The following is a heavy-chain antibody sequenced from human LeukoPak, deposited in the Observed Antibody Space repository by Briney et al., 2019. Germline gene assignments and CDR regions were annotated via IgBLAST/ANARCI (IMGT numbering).Heavy chain of an antibody. D-gene: IGHD6-6*01. V-gene: IGHV4-30-4*01. CDR3: ARAPYCSSSARHIDY. Sequence: SETLSLTCTVSGDSISSDNYYWNWIRQPPGKGLEWIGYIYYSGSTYYNPSLKSRITISVDTSKNQFSLKLSSVTAADTAVYYCARAPYCSSSARHIDYWGQGTLITVSS. CDR2: IYYSGST. CDR1: GDSISSDNYY. J-gene: IGHJ4*02.